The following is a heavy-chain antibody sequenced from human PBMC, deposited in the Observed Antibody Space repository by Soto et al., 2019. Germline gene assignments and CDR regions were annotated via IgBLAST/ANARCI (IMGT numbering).Heavy chain of an antibody. CDR1: GFTFSSYS. V-gene: IGHV3-21*01. D-gene: IGHD3-22*01. CDR3: AREGYYYDSSGAGDAFDI. Sequence: EVQLVESGGGLVKPGGSLRLSCAASGFTFSSYSMNWVRQAPGQGLEWVSSISSSSSYIYYADSVKGRFTISRDNAKNSLYLQMNSLRAEDTAVYYCAREGYYYDSSGAGDAFDIWGQGTMVTVSS. CDR2: ISSSSSYI. J-gene: IGHJ3*02.